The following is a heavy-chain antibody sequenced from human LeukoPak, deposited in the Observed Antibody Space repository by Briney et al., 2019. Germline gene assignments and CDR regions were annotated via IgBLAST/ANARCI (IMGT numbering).Heavy chain of an antibody. J-gene: IGHJ4*02. CDR1: GFTFSSYG. V-gene: IGHV3-30*18. D-gene: IGHD3-16*01. CDR3: AKDPDYVPTAIDY. Sequence: GRSLRLSCAASGFTFSSYGMHWVRQAPGKGLEWVAVISYDGSNKYYADSVKGRFTISRDNSKNTLYLQMNSLRAEDTAVYYCAKDPDYVPTAIDYWGQGTLVTVSS. CDR2: ISYDGSNK.